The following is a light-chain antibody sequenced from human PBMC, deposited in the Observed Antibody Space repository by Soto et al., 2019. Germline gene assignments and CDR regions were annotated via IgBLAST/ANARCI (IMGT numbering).Light chain of an antibody. J-gene: IGKJ1*01. Sequence: DIQITQSPSSLSASVEDRVIITCRASQSIGNHLNWYQQKPGKAPKLLIFAASSLQSGVPSRFSGSRSGPDFTLTISSLQPEDFATYYCQQSYSSPPTFGQGTKVDNK. CDR3: QQSYSSPPT. CDR2: AAS. CDR1: QSIGNH. V-gene: IGKV1-39*01.